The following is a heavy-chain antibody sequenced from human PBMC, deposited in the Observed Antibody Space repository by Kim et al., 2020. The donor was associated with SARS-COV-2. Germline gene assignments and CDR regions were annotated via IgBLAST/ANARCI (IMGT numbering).Heavy chain of an antibody. CDR2: TYYRSKWYN. J-gene: IGHJ4*02. V-gene: IGHV6-1*01. D-gene: IGHD6-19*01. CDR3: ARDRTYRAGPTRQWLANFDY. CDR1: GDSVSSNSAA. Sequence: SQTLSLTCGISGDSVSSNSAAWNWIRQSPSRGLEWLGRTYYRSKWYNDYAESVKSRITINPDTSKNQFSLQLNSVTPEDTAVYYCARDRTYRAGPTRQWLANFDYWGQGTLVTVAS.